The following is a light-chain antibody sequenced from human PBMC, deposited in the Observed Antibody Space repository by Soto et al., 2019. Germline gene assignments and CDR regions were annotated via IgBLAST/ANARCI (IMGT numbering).Light chain of an antibody. V-gene: IGKV3-15*01. Sequence: EIVMTQSPATLSVSPGERATLSCRASQSVSSNLAWYQQKPGQAPRLLIYGASTWATGIPARFSASGSGTEFTLTVSSLQSEDFAVYYCQQYNNWPYTFGQGTKLEIK. CDR2: GAS. J-gene: IGKJ2*01. CDR3: QQYNNWPYT. CDR1: QSVSSN.